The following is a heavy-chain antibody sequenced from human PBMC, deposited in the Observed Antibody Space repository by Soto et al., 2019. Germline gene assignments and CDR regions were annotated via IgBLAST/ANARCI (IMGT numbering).Heavy chain of an antibody. D-gene: IGHD3-10*01. J-gene: IGHJ6*02. CDR3: ARGGLLWFGELLSRHYYYYGMDV. CDR1: GYTFTSYG. CDR2: ISAYNGNT. V-gene: IGHV1-18*04. Sequence: ASVKVSCKASGYTFTSYGISWVRQAPGQGLEWMGWISAYNGNTNYAQKLQGRVTMTTDTSTSTAYMELRSLRSDDTAVYYCARGGLLWFGELLSRHYYYYGMDVWGQGTTVTVSS.